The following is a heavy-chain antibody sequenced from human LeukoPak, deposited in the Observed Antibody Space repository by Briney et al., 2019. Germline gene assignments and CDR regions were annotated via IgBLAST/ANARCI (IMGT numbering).Heavy chain of an antibody. D-gene: IGHD1-1*01. V-gene: IGHV5-51*01. Sequence: GESLQISCKGSGYSFTSYWIGWVRQMPGKGLEWMGIIYPGDSDTRYSPSFQGQVTISADKSISTAYLQWSSLKASDTAMYYCARQRIERLERNFDYWGQGILVAVSS. J-gene: IGHJ4*02. CDR2: IYPGDSDT. CDR3: ARQRIERLERNFDY. CDR1: GYSFTSYW.